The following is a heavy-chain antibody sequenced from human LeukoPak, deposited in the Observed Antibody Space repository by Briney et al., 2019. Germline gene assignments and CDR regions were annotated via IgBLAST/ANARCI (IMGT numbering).Heavy chain of an antibody. V-gene: IGHV3-23*01. CDR2: LSGGGDSR. D-gene: IGHD3-10*01. CDR1: GFAFSNYA. CDR3: AKAVRSMVTGGGYFDS. J-gene: IGHJ4*02. Sequence: GGSLRLSCAASGFAFSNYAMSWVRQAPGKGLEWVSPLSGGGDSRYYADSVMGRFTISRDNSKNTLYLQMNSLRAEDTAVYYCAKAVRSMVTGGGYFDSWGQGTLVTVSS.